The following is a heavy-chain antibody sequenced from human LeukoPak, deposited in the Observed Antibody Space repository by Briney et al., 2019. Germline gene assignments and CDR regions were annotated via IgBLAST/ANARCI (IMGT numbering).Heavy chain of an antibody. Sequence: ASVKVSCKASGYTFTSYGISWERQAPGQGLECLGWIAANNDHTHYALNVQGRVTMTTDTSTDTAYMELRNLRSDDTAVYFCARDKPGWGAFDVWGQGTVVTVSS. CDR3: ARDKPGWGAFDV. J-gene: IGHJ3*01. V-gene: IGHV1-18*01. CDR2: IAANNDHT. CDR1: GYTFTSYG. D-gene: IGHD1-14*01.